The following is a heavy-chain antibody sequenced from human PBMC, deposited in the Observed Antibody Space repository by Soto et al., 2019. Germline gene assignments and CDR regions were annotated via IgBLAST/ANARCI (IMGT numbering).Heavy chain of an antibody. V-gene: IGHV4-59*08. D-gene: IGHD1-1*01. CDR3: ARLYVEHNWFAS. Sequence: PSETLSLTCTVSGGSISSYYWSWIRQPPGKGLEWIGYIYYSGSTNYNPSLKSRVTISVDTSKNRFSLKLSSVTAADTAVYYCARLYVEHNWFASWGQGSLVTGSS. J-gene: IGHJ5*01. CDR2: IYYSGST. CDR1: GGSISSYY.